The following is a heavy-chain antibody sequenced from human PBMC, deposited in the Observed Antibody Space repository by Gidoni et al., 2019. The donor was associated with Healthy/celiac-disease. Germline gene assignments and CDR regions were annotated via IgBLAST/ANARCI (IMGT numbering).Heavy chain of an antibody. J-gene: IGHJ3*02. D-gene: IGHD4-17*01. CDR2: IFYSGRT. Sequence: QVQLQESGPGLGKPSETLSLTCTGAGGSISSYYWSWIRQPPGKGLEWIGYIFYSGRTNYNPSLKSRVTISVDTSKNQFSLKLSSVTAADTAVYYCARAGRRPVFDIWGQGTMVTVSS. CDR3: ARAGRRPVFDI. CDR1: GGSISSYY. V-gene: IGHV4-59*08.